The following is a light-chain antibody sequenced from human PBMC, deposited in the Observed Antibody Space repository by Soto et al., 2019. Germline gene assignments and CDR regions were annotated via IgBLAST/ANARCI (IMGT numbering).Light chain of an antibody. J-gene: IGKJ2*01. Sequence: EIALTQSPGTLSLSPGERATLSCRASQSVSSSYVAWYQQKPGQTPRLVIYGASTRATGTPDRCSGSGSGTDFTLTICGLEAEDFAVYFCLQFGISPYTFGQGDKLEV. V-gene: IGKV3-20*01. CDR1: QSVSSSY. CDR3: LQFGISPYT. CDR2: GAS.